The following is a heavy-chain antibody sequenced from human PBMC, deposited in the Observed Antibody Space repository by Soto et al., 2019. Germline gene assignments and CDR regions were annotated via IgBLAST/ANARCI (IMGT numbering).Heavy chain of an antibody. CDR2: IIPIFGTA. J-gene: IGHJ6*02. Sequence: SVKVFCKASGGTFSSYAISWVRQAPGQGLEWMGGIIPIFGTANYAQKFQGRVTITADESTSTAYMELSSLRSEDTAVYYCARSRYYYDSSGYSADEHYYGMDVWGQGTTVTVSS. CDR1: GGTFSSYA. D-gene: IGHD3-22*01. CDR3: ARSRYYYDSSGYSADEHYYGMDV. V-gene: IGHV1-69*13.